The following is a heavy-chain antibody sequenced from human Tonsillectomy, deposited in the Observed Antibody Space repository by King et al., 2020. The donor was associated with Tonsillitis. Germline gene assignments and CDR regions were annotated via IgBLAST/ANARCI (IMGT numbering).Heavy chain of an antibody. J-gene: IGHJ4*02. CDR1: GYTFTDYG. V-gene: IGHV1-18*01. CDR2: ISTYNGNT. Sequence: QLVQSGAEVNKPGASVKVSCKASGYTFTDYGVSWVRQAPGQGLEWVGWISTYNGNTNYAQKLQGRVTMTTDTSTSTAYMELRSLRSDDTAVYYCGRIYCGGDCYSGPWDYWGQGTLVTVSS. CDR3: GRIYCGGDCYSGPWDY. D-gene: IGHD2-21*02.